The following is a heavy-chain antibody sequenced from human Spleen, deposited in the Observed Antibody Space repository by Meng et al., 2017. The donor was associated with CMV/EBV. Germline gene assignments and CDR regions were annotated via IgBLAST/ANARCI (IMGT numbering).Heavy chain of an antibody. V-gene: IGHV1-69*10. D-gene: IGHD3-3*01. CDR3: ARDATRRDFWSGYYNY. CDR2: IIPILGIA. J-gene: IGHJ4*02. Sequence: SVKVSCKASGGTFSSYAISWVRQAPGQGLEWMGGIIPILGIANYAQKFQGRVTITADKSTSTAYMELRSLRSDDTAVYYCARDATRRDFWSGYYNYWGQGTLVTVSS. CDR1: GGTFSSYA.